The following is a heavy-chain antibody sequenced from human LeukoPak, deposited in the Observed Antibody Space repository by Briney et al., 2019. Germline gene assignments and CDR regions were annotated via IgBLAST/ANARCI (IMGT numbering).Heavy chain of an antibody. V-gene: IGHV1-69*04. D-gene: IGHD3-3*01. Sequence: GASVKVSCKASGGTFSSYAISWVRQAPGQGLEWMGRIIPILGIANYAQKFQGRVTMTEDTSTDTAYMELSSLRSEDTAVYYCATGKSLRFLEWLTWGQGTLVTVSS. CDR1: GGTFSSYA. J-gene: IGHJ5*02. CDR2: IIPILGIA. CDR3: ATGKSLRFLEWLT.